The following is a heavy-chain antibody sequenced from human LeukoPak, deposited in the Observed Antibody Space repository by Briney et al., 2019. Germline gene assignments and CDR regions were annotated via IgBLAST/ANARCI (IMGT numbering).Heavy chain of an antibody. J-gene: IGHJ5*02. D-gene: IGHD5-18*01. CDR2: ISGSGGST. V-gene: IGHV3-23*01. CDR1: GFTFSSYA. CDR3: AKDGYSSLLGWFDP. Sequence: GGSLRLSCAASGFTFSSYAMSWVRQAPGKGLEWVSAISGSGGSTYYADSVKGRFTISRDNSKNTLYLQMSSLRAEDTAVYYCAKDGYSSLLGWFDPWGQGTLVTVSS.